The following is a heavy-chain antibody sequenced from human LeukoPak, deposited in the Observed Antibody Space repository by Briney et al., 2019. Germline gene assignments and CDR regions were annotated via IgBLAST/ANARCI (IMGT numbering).Heavy chain of an antibody. V-gene: IGHV3-74*01. CDR3: ARVNIGDGV. CDR2: INGGGSST. J-gene: IGHJ6*04. Sequence: PGGSLRLSCAASGFTFSSSWMHWVRQAPGKGLVWVSRINGGGSSTDYADSVKGRITISRDNAKNTLYLEMNSLRAEDTAVYYCARVNIGDGVWGKGTTVTVSS. CDR1: GFTFSSSW. D-gene: IGHD2/OR15-2a*01.